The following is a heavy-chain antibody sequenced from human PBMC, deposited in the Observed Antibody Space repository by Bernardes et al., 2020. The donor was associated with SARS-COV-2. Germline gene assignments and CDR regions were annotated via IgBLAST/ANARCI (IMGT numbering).Heavy chain of an antibody. Sequence: GGSLRLSCAVSGLSFSEAWMSWVRQVPGKGLEWVGLIKHKHDGGTADYAAPVKDRFTISRDDSKNTLYLQMNFLRTEDTAVYYFATEFFWYFDVWGRGTLVTVSP. CDR2: IKHKHDGGTA. V-gene: IGHV3-15*01. CDR1: GLSFSEAW. CDR3: ATEFFWYFDV. J-gene: IGHJ2*01.